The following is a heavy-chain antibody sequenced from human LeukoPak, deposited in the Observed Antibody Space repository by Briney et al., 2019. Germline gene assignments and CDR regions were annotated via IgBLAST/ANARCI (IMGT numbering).Heavy chain of an antibody. D-gene: IGHD2-8*01. CDR2: IYTSWST. V-gene: IGHV4-4*07. CDR3: ARDGTHCTTGVCYLGNWFDP. J-gene: IGHJ5*02. CDR1: GCSISSYY. Sequence: SETLSLTCTVSGCSISSYYWSLIRQPAGKGLEWIGRIYTSWSTNYNPSLKNPVTISVDTSKNQFSLKLSSVTAADPAVYYCARDGTHCTTGVCYLGNWFDPWGQGTLVTVSS.